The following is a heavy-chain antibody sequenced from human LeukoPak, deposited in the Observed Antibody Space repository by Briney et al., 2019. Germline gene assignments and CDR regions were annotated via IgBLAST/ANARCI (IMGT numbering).Heavy chain of an antibody. CDR2: IYPSDSDI. CDR1: GYSFSSYW. V-gene: IGHV5-51*01. CDR3: ARLGDAYSPVY. D-gene: IGHD5-24*01. Sequence: GESLKISCKGSGYSFSSYWIGWVRQMPGKGLELMGIIYPSDSDIRYSPSFQGQVTISAAKSINTAYLQWSSLKASDTATYYCARLGDAYSPVYWGQGTLVTVSS. J-gene: IGHJ4*02.